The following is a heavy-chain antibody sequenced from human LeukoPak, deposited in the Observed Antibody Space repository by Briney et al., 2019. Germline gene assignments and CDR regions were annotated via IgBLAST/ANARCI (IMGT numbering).Heavy chain of an antibody. CDR3: ARVLLSDDTSDY. CDR1: GYTFTSYG. J-gene: IGHJ4*02. Sequence: ALVKVSCKASGYTFTSYGISWVRQAPGQGLEWMGWISAYNGNTNYAQKLQGRVTMTTDTSTSTAYMELRSLRSDDTAVYYCARVLLSDDTSDYWGQGTLVTVSS. CDR2: ISAYNGNT. V-gene: IGHV1-18*01. D-gene: IGHD3-10*01.